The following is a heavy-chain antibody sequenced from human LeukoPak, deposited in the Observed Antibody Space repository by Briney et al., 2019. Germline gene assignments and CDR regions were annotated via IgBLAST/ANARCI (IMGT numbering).Heavy chain of an antibody. V-gene: IGHV3-21*01. Sequence: GGSLRLSCAAPGFTFSSYSMNWVRQAPGKGLEWVSSISSSSSYIYYADSVKGRFTISRDNAKNSVYLQMNSLRVEEMAVYYCARGKGWIDPWGQGTLVTVSS. CDR1: GFTFSSYS. J-gene: IGHJ5*02. CDR2: ISSSSSYI. CDR3: ARGKGWIDP.